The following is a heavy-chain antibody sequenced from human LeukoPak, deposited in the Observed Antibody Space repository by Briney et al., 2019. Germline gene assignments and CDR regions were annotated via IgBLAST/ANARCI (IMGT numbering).Heavy chain of an antibody. CDR3: ARDSYGSGSYYRIDY. J-gene: IGHJ4*02. Sequence: GGSLRLSCAASGFIFTDYWMSWVRQAPGKGLEWVANIKQDGSEKYYVDSVKGRFTISRDNAKNSLYLQMNSLRAEDTAVYYCARDSYGSGSYYRIDYWGQGTLVTVSS. CDR2: IKQDGSEK. CDR1: GFIFTDYW. D-gene: IGHD3-10*01. V-gene: IGHV3-7*01.